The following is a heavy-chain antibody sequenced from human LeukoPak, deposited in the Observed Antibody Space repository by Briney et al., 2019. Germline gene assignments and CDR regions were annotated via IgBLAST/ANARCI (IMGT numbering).Heavy chain of an antibody. CDR1: GFTFSSYE. J-gene: IGHJ4*02. CDR3: AREEVGLGDDFDY. V-gene: IGHV3-48*03. CDR2: ISSRGGTI. D-gene: IGHD4-17*01. Sequence: GSLRLSCAASGFTFSSYEVNWVRQAPGKGLEWVSYISSRGGTIYYADSVKGRFTISRDNAKNSLYLQMNSLRAEDTAVYYCAREEVGLGDDFDYWGQGTLVTVSS.